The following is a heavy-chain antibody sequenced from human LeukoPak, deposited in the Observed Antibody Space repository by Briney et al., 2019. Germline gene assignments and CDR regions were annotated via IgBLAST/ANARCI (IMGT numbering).Heavy chain of an antibody. D-gene: IGHD2-8*01. CDR3: ARVWPCANGVCPGVFEY. V-gene: IGHV1-2*02. J-gene: IGHJ4*02. CDR1: GYTFTGYY. CDR2: INPNSGDT. Sequence: ASVKVSCKTSGYTFTGYYMRWVRQAPGQGLEWMGWINPNSGDTYYAQNFQGRVTMTRDTSISSAYMELSSLRSDDTAVYYCARVWPCANGVCPGVFEYWGQGTLVTVSS.